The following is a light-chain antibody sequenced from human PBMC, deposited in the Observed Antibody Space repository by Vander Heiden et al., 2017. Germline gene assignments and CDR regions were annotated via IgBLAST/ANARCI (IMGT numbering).Light chain of an antibody. Sequence: DMVMTQSPLSLPVTPGEPASISCRSSQSLLHSNGYNYLDWYLQKPGQSPQLLIYLGSTRASGVPDRFSGSGSGTDFTLKISRVEAEDVGVYYCRQALQTPLTFGGGTKVEIK. CDR2: LGS. V-gene: IGKV2-28*01. CDR1: QSLLHSNGYNY. CDR3: RQALQTPLT. J-gene: IGKJ4*01.